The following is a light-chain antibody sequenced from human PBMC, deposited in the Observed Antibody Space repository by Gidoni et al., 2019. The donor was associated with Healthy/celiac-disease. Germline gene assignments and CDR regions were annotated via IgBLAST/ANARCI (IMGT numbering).Light chain of an antibody. CDR1: SSDVGGYNY. Sequence: QSALTQPASVSGSPGQSITISCTGTSSDVGGYNYVSWYQQHPGKAPKLMIYDVSTRPSGVSNRFSGSKSGNTASLTISVLQAEDEADYYCSSYTSSSTLVFGTGTKVTVL. CDR2: DVS. V-gene: IGLV2-14*03. J-gene: IGLJ1*01. CDR3: SSYTSSSTLV.